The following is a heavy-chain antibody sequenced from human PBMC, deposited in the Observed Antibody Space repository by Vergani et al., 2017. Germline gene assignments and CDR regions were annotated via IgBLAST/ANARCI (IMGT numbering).Heavy chain of an antibody. CDR3: ARDRDLYCRSTTSCHNWFDP. Sequence: QVQLPESGPGLVKPSETLSLTCTVSGAAIKDFYWSWFRQPPEKGLEWIGYVYYTGSTTYNPSLKSRVTISVDTSNNQFSLRMTSLTAADTAIYYCARDRDLYCRSTTSCHNWFDPWGQGSLVTVSS. CDR1: GAAIKDFY. CDR2: VYYTGST. V-gene: IGHV4-59*01. J-gene: IGHJ5*02. D-gene: IGHD2/OR15-2a*01.